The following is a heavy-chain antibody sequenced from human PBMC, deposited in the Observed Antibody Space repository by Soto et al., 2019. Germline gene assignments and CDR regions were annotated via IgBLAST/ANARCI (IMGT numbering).Heavy chain of an antibody. CDR1: GGPINSYY. Sequence: PSVTLSLTCTVSGGPINSYYWSWIRQPAGKGLEWIGRIYTSGSTNYNPSLKSRVTMSVDTSKNQFSLKLSSVTAADTAVYYCARELRVLNGAFDIWGQGTMVTVSS. J-gene: IGHJ3*02. D-gene: IGHD3-3*01. V-gene: IGHV4-4*07. CDR3: ARELRVLNGAFDI. CDR2: IYTSGST.